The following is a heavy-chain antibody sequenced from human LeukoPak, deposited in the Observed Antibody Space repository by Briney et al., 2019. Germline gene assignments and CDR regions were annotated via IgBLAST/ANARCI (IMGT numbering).Heavy chain of an antibody. J-gene: IGHJ4*02. CDR3: ARVGYCSGGSCDYYFDY. CDR2: ISYDGSNK. CDR1: GFTFSSYW. V-gene: IGHV3-30*03. D-gene: IGHD2-15*01. Sequence: GGSLRLSCAAPGFTFSSYWMSWVRQAPGKGLEWVAVISYDGSNKYYADSVKGRFTISRDNSKNTLYLQMNSLRAEDTAVYYCARVGYCSGGSCDYYFDYRGQGTLVTVSS.